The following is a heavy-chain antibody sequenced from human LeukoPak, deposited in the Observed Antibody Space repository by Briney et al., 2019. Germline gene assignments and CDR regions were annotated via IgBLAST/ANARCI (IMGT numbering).Heavy chain of an antibody. J-gene: IGHJ4*02. D-gene: IGHD3-10*02. V-gene: IGHV3-30*02. CDR1: GFTFSIFG. CDR3: AKDGLWSATDY. CDR2: MRYDGSVD. Sequence: GGSLRLSCAASGFTFSIFGMYWVRQAPGKGLEWVAYMRYDGSVDYYADSVKGRFTISRDNSKNTLYLQMNSLRAEDTAVYYCAKDGLWSATDYWGQGTLVTVSS.